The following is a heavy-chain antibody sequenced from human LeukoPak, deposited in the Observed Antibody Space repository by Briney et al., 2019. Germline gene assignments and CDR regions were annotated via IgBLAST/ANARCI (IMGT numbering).Heavy chain of an antibody. D-gene: IGHD2-2*01. J-gene: IGHJ3*02. V-gene: IGHV1-8*01. Sequence: ASVQVSCKASGYTFTSYDVNWLRQAPGQGLEWMGWMSPNSGNTGYAQKFQGRVTMTRNTSISTVYMELNSLRSEDTAVYYCARLRKYGDAFDIWGQGTMVTVSS. CDR1: GYTFTSYD. CDR3: ARLRKYGDAFDI. CDR2: MSPNSGNT.